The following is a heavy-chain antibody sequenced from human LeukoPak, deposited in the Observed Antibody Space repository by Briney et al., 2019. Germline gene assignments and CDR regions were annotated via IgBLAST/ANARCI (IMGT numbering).Heavy chain of an antibody. CDR3: AKQEAVAGPQEAFDN. D-gene: IGHD6-19*01. V-gene: IGHV4-59*08. Sequence: PSETLSLTCTVSGGSISSYYWSWIRQPPGKGLEWIGYIYYSGSTNYNPSLKSRVTVSVDTSKNQFSLKLSSVTAADTAVYYCAKQEAVAGPQEAFDNRGQGTMVTVSS. CDR2: IYYSGST. J-gene: IGHJ3*02. CDR1: GGSISSYY.